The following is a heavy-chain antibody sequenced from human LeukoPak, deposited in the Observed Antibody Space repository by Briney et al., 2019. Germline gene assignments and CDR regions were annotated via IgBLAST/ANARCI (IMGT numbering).Heavy chain of an antibody. CDR3: ARAGAGYSYGYYFDY. D-gene: IGHD5-18*01. CDR1: GGTFSSYA. V-gene: IGHV1-69*06. Sequence: SVKVSCKASGGTFSSYAISWVRQAPGQGLEGMGGIIPIFGTANYAQKFQGRVTITADKSTSTAYMELSSLRSEDTAVYYCARAGAGYSYGYYFDYWGQGTLVGVCS. CDR2: IIPIFGTA. J-gene: IGHJ4*02.